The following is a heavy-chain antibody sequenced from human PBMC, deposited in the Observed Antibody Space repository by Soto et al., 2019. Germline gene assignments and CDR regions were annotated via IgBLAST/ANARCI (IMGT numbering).Heavy chain of an antibody. V-gene: IGHV3-9*01. J-gene: IGHJ4*02. Sequence: LRLSCAASGFKFDDYTMHWVRQTPGRGLEWVSSISWSSVNLDYRDSVKGRFTISRDNAKNALYLQMNSLRVEDTALYYCVKGLNIDYNSGWLYYDYSGQRTVVPVSS. CDR2: ISWSSVNL. D-gene: IGHD6-25*01. CDR3: VKGLNIDYNSGWLYYDY. CDR1: GFKFDDYT.